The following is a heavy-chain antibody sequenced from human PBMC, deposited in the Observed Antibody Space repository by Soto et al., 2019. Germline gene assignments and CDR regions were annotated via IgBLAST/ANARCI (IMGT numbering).Heavy chain of an antibody. J-gene: IGHJ4*02. D-gene: IGHD4-17*01. CDR3: ARDRYGDYAGDY. CDR1: GFTLSSYS. CDR2: ISTSSTI. V-gene: IGHV3-48*02. Sequence: AGGSLRLSCAASGFTLSSYSMNWVRQAPGKGLEWVSYISTSSTIYYADSVKGRFTISRDNAKNSLYLQMNGLRDEDTAVYYCARDRYGDYAGDYWGQGTLVTVSS.